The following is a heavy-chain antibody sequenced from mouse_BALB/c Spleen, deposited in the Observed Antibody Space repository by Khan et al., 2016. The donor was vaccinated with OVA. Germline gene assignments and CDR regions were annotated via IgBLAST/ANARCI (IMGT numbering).Heavy chain of an antibody. D-gene: IGHD1-1*01. CDR2: INPHIGET. CDR3: TRIYRSDFDY. J-gene: IGHJ2*01. V-gene: IGHV1-20*02. CDR1: GYSFTGYF. Sequence: VRLQQSGPELVRPGASVKISCKASGYSFTGYFMNWVMQSHGKNLEWIGRINPHIGETFYNQRFKDKATLTVDESSSTAHMELRSLASEDSAVYYCTRIYRSDFDYWGQGTTLTVSS.